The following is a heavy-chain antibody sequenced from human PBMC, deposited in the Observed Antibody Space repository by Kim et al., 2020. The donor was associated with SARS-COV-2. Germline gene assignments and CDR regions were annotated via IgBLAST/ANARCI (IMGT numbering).Heavy chain of an antibody. CDR3: ARGAVAVAGTIVY. V-gene: IGHV3-11*06. J-gene: IGHJ4*02. Sequence: GGSLRLSCAASGFTFSDYYMSWSRQAPGKGLEWVSYISSSSSYTNYADSVKGRFTISRDNAKNSLYLQMNSLRAEDTAVYYCARGAVAVAGTIVYWGQGTLVTVSS. CDR1: GFTFSDYY. D-gene: IGHD6-19*01. CDR2: ISSSSSYT.